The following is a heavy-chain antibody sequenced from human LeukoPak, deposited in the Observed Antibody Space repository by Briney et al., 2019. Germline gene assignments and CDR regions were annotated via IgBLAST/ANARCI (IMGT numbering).Heavy chain of an antibody. CDR2: IYYSGST. J-gene: IGHJ6*02. CDR3: AREWNYYDSSGVGCDYYGMDV. Sequence: PSETLSLTCTVSGGSISSGGYYWSWLRQHPGKGLEWIGYIYYSGSTYYNPSLKSRVTISVDTSKNQFSLKLSSVTAADTAVYYCAREWNYYDSSGVGCDYYGMDVWGQGTTVTVSS. CDR1: GGSISSGGYY. V-gene: IGHV4-31*03. D-gene: IGHD3-22*01.